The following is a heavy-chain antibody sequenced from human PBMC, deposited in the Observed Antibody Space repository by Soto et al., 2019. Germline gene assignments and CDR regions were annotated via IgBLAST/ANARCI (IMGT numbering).Heavy chain of an antibody. Sequence: SETLSLTCTVSGGSISSGDYYWSWIRQPPGKGPEWIGYIYYSGSTYYNPSLKSRVTISVDTSKNQFSLKLSSVTAADTAVYYCAREGYSYGPLGMDVWGQGTTVTVSS. CDR3: AREGYSYGPLGMDV. CDR2: IYYSGST. CDR1: GGSISSGDYY. D-gene: IGHD5-18*01. V-gene: IGHV4-30-4*01. J-gene: IGHJ6*02.